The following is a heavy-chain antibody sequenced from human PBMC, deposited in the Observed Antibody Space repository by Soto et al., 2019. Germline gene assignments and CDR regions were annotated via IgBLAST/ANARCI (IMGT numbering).Heavy chain of an antibody. D-gene: IGHD2-21*01. Sequence: SLSLTCAVCGGCTTSGCFSWGCIRQPPGHGLEWIGYMYHSGNTYYNPSLKGRVTISLDHSRNQFSLRLNSVTAADTAVYFCASSKYDVVAGSVWFDPWGQGTLVTVPS. CDR1: GGCTTSGCFS. CDR3: ASSKYDVVAGSVWFDP. J-gene: IGHJ5*02. V-gene: IGHV4-30-2*01. CDR2: MYHSGNT.